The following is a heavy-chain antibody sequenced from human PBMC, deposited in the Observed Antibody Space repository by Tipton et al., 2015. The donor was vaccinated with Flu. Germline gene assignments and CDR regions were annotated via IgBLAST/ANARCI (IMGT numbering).Heavy chain of an antibody. D-gene: IGHD6-13*01. J-gene: IGHJ1*01. CDR3: ARYTSSWDPPRD. CDR1: GGSISSYY. Sequence: TLSLTCSVSGGSISSYYWSWIQQPAGKGLEWIGRIYTSGSTNYNPSLKSRVTISLDTSKNQFSLKLSSVTAADTAVYYCARYTSSWDPPRDWGQGTLVTVSS. CDR2: IYTSGST. V-gene: IGHV4-4*07.